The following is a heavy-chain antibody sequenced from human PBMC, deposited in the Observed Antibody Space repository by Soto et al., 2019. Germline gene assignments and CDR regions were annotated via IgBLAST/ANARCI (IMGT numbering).Heavy chain of an antibody. Sequence: SLRLSCAASGFTFSSYGMHWVRQAPGKGLEWMAVIWSDGSNKYYADSVKGRFTISRDNSKNTLYLQVNSLRAEATAFFYCSKEFWSGLFDYSGQGTLVTVSS. V-gene: IGHV3-33*06. CDR3: SKEFWSGLFDY. CDR2: IWSDGSNK. CDR1: GFTFSSYG. D-gene: IGHD3-3*01. J-gene: IGHJ4*02.